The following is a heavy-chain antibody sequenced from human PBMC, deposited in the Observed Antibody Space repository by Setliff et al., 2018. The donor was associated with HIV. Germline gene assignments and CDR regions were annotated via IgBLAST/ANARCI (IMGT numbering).Heavy chain of an antibody. D-gene: IGHD3-22*01. Sequence: SETLSLTCNVSGSSFSSGIYYWTWIRQQPGKGLEWIGYISYSGSTYYNPSLPSLESRVTISVDTSKNQFSLMLKSVTAADTAVYFCARDLSGYTFDYWGHGILVTVSS. CDR1: GSSFSSGIYY. J-gene: IGHJ4*03. CDR3: ARDLSGYTFDY. V-gene: IGHV4-31*02. CDR2: ISYSGST.